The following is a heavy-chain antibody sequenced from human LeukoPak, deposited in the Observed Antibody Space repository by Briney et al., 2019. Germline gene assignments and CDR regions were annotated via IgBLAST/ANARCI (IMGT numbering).Heavy chain of an antibody. CDR3: ARIYYYDTSGYYY. CDR1: GYTFTNYY. J-gene: IGHJ4*02. Sequence: GASVKVSCKASGYTFTNYYIHWVRQAPGQGLEWMGWINPISGGTNYAQKFQGRVTMTRDTSITTAYMDLGRLRSDDTAVYYCARIYYYDTSGYYYWGQGTLVTVSS. V-gene: IGHV1-2*02. D-gene: IGHD3-22*01. CDR2: INPISGGT.